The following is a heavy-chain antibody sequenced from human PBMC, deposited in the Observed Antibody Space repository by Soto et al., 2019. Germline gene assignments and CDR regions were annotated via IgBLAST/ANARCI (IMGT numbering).Heavy chain of an antibody. J-gene: IGHJ3*02. CDR2: INPNSGGT. Sequence: DSVKVSCKASGYTFTGYYMHWVRQAPGQGLEWMGWINPNSGGTNYAQKFQGWVTMTRDTSISTAYMELSRLRYDDTAVYYCATFFYGDSAYLAFDICGQVSMVPVSS. D-gene: IGHD4-17*01. CDR3: ATFFYGDSAYLAFDI. V-gene: IGHV1-2*04. CDR1: GYTFTGYY.